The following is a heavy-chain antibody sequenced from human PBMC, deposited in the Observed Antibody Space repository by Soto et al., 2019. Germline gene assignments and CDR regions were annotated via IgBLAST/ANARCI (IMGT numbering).Heavy chain of an antibody. Sequence: QVQLVESGGGVVQPGRSLRLSCAASGFTFSSYGMHWVRQAPGKGLAWVALIYYDGSNKYYADSVKGRFTISRDNSKNTLYLQMNSLRAEDTAVYYCARDSREYAPRADFDYWGQGTLVTVSS. CDR1: GFTFSSYG. CDR3: ARDSREYAPRADFDY. CDR2: IYYDGSNK. J-gene: IGHJ4*02. V-gene: IGHV3-33*01.